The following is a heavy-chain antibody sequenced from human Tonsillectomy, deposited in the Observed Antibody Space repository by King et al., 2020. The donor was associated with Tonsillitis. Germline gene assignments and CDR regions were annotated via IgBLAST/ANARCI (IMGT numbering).Heavy chain of an antibody. J-gene: IGHJ1*01. Sequence: VQLVESGGGVVQPGRSLRLSCAASGFTFSTFGLHWVRQAPGKGLEWVAVISYDGSHTYYSHYVKGRFTISRDNSKNTLYLQMSGLRLEDTAVYYCARESNTDWEYSAEYFHHWGQGTLVTVSS. V-gene: IGHV3-30*04. CDR1: GFTFSTFG. CDR2: ISYDGSHT. D-gene: IGHD2/OR15-2a*01. CDR3: ARESNTDWEYSAEYFHH.